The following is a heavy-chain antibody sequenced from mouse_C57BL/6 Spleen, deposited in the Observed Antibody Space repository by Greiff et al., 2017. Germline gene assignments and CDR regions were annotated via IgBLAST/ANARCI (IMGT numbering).Heavy chain of an antibody. Sequence: QVQLQQPGAGLVKPGASVKLSCKASGYTFTSYWMPWVKQRPGRGLEWMGRIDPNSGGTKSNETFQRKATMTIDKPSSNTYMQLNSLTSEDSAVYYCARSSSNYWYFDVWGTGTTVTVSS. D-gene: IGHD2-5*01. CDR2: IDPNSGGT. V-gene: IGHV1-72*01. CDR3: ARSSSNYWYFDV. CDR1: GYTFTSYW. J-gene: IGHJ1*03.